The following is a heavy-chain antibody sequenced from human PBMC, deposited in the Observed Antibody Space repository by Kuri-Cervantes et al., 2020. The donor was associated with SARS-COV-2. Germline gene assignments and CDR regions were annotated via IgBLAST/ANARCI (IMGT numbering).Heavy chain of an antibody. J-gene: IGHJ5*02. D-gene: IGHD3-22*01. CDR1: GDSITSSSYY. Sequence: SETLSLTCTVSGDSITSSSYYWGWIRQPPGKGLEWIGNIYNSGSTYYNPSLKSRVTISVDTSKKQFSLRLSSVTAADAAVYYCARGGTYYYDRSGFDWFDPWGQGTLVTVSS. CDR2: IYNSGST. V-gene: IGHV4-39*01. CDR3: ARGGTYYYDRSGFDWFDP.